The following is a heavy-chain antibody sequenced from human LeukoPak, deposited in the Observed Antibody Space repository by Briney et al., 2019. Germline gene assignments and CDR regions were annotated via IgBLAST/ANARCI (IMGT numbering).Heavy chain of an antibody. CDR3: ARAGGYYDSSGYCDY. CDR1: GFTVSSNY. J-gene: IGHJ4*02. D-gene: IGHD3-22*01. Sequence: GGSLRLSCAASGFTVSSNYMSWVRQAPGKGLEWVSLIYSGGSTYYADSVKGRFTISRDNSKNTLYLQMNSLRAEDTAVYYCARAGGYYDSSGYCDYWGQGTLVTVSS. CDR2: IYSGGST. V-gene: IGHV3-53*05.